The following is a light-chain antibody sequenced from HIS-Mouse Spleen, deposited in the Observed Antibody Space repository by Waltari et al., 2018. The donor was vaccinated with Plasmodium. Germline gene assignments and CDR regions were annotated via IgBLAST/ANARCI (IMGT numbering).Light chain of an antibody. CDR3: QQYGSSPLT. V-gene: IGKV3-20*01. CDR2: GAS. CDR1: QSVSSSY. J-gene: IGKJ4*01. Sequence: ELVLTQSPGPLSLSPGERAPLSCRASQSVSSSYLAWYQQKPGQAPRLHIYGASSRATGIPDRFSGSGSGTDCTLTISRLEPEDFAVYYCQQYGSSPLTFGGGTKVEIK.